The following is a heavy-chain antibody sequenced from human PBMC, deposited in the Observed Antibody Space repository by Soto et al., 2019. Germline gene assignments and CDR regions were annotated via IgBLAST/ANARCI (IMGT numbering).Heavy chain of an antibody. CDR2: SSATGAGT. D-gene: IGHD1-7*01. V-gene: IGHV3-23*01. Sequence: GGSLRLSCAASGFTFSSYGMTWVRQAPGKGLEWVSFSSATGAGTYYAGSVKGRFTISRDNSKNTLYLQMTSLRADDTAVYYCAKDRRAGGNYGFYSDFWGQGALVTISS. CDR1: GFTFSSYG. CDR3: AKDRRAGGNYGFYSDF. J-gene: IGHJ4*02.